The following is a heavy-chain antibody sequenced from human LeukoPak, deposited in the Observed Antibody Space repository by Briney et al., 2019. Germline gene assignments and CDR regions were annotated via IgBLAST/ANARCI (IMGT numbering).Heavy chain of an antibody. CDR1: GFTFGDYA. J-gene: IGHJ4*02. Sequence: GGSLRLSCTASGFTFGDYAMSWVRQAPGKGLEWVGFIRSKAYGGTTEYAASVKGRFTISRDDSKSIAYLQMNSLKTEDTAVYYCTRGSDSSGYYYNYWGQGTLVTVSS. CDR3: TRGSDSSGYYYNY. CDR2: IRSKAYGGTT. V-gene: IGHV3-49*04. D-gene: IGHD3-22*01.